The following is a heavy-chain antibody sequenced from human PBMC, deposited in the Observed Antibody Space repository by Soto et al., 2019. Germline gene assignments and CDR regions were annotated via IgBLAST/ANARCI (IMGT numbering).Heavy chain of an antibody. CDR2: ISFDGSKI. CDR1: GFTFSDYG. CDR3: ARIPPIAVAGTRFGYSDL. D-gene: IGHD6-19*01. V-gene: IGHV3-33*01. J-gene: IGHJ2*01. Sequence: PGESLKISCVTSGFTFSDYGLHWVRQAPGKGLDWVAMISFDGSKIQYAESVKGRFTISRDHSKNTLYLQMNSLGAEDTAVYYCARIPPIAVAGTRFGYSDLWGRGTLVTVSS.